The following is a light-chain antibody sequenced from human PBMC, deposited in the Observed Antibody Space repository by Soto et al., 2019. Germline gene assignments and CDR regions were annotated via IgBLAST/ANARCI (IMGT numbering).Light chain of an antibody. CDR1: SSDVGRYNS. CDR2: EVT. J-gene: IGLJ1*01. Sequence: QSALTQPPSASGSPGQSVTISCTGTSSDVGRYNSVSWYQQHPGKAPKLMIYEVTKRPSGVPDRFSGSKSGNTASLTVSGLQAEDEDDYYCSSYAGSNTYVFGTGTKLTVL. V-gene: IGLV2-8*01. CDR3: SSYAGSNTYV.